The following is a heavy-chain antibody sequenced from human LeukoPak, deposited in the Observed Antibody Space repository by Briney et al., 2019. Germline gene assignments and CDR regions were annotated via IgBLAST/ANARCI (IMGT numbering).Heavy chain of an antibody. V-gene: IGHV1-8*01. CDR1: GYTFTSYD. Sequence: ASVKVSCKASGYTFTSYDINWVRQATGQGLEWMGWMNPNSGNTGYAQKFQGRVTMTRNTSISTAYMELSSLRSEDTAVYYCARAGRGSGWPNYYYYGMDVWSHGTTVTVS. CDR3: ARAGRGSGWPNYYYYGMDV. CDR2: MNPNSGNT. J-gene: IGHJ6*02. D-gene: IGHD6-19*01.